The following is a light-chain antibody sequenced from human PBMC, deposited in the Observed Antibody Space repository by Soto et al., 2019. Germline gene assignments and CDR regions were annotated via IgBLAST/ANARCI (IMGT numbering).Light chain of an antibody. V-gene: IGKV1-5*01. Sequence: DIQMTQSPSTLSASVGDRVTITCRASQSISSWLAWYQQKPGKAPRLLIYDASSLESGVPSRFSGSGSATEFTLTISSLQPDDFATYYCQQYNKYWTFGQGTKVEIK. J-gene: IGKJ1*01. CDR2: DAS. CDR3: QQYNKYWT. CDR1: QSISSW.